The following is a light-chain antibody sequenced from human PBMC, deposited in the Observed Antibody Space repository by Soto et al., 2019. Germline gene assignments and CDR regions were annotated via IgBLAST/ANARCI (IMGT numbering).Light chain of an antibody. CDR2: GAS. V-gene: IGKV3-15*01. Sequence: EIVMTQSPATLSVSPGESATLSCRASQSVNSNLAWYQQKPGQAPRLLIYGASTRATGIPARFSGSGSGTEFTLSISSLQSEDFAVYYCQQYSNWPPTFGGGAMVEI. CDR3: QQYSNWPPT. J-gene: IGKJ4*01. CDR1: QSVNSN.